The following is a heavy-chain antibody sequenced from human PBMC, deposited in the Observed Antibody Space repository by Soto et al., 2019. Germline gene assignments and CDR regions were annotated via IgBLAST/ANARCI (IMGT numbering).Heavy chain of an antibody. CDR2: INPSGGST. CDR3: ASVQIAAAGIYYSYCLGF. CDR1: GYTFPIAY. J-gene: IGHJ6*04. V-gene: IGHV1-46*03. Sequence: SVKVACKTFGYTFPIAYIHWGRQTPGQGFEWMGIINPSGGSTSYAQKFQGRVTMTTDTSTSTAYMELRSLRSDGTAVYYFASVQIAAAGIYYSYCLGFWGNAPT. D-gene: IGHD6-13*01.